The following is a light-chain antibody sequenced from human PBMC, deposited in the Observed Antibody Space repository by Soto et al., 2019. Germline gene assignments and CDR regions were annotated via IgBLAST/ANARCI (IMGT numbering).Light chain of an antibody. Sequence: QSALTQPASVSGSPGQSITISCTGTSSDVGGYNYVSWYQQHPGKAPKLMIYDVSNRPSGVSNRFSGSKSGNTASLTISGLQDEDEADYYCSSYTRSSTLYVVFGGGTQLTVL. CDR3: SSYTRSSTLYVV. CDR1: SSDVGGYNY. J-gene: IGLJ2*01. CDR2: DVS. V-gene: IGLV2-14*01.